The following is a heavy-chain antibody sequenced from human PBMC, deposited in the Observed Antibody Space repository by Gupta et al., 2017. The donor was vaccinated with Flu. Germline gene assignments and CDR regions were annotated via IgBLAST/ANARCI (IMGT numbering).Heavy chain of an antibody. D-gene: IGHD2-15*01. CDR1: YA. Sequence: YAMTWVRQAPGKGLEWVSLISGSTTTTYYADSVKGRFTISRDTSKNTVYLQMDSLRAEDTAIYYCARDGGGDGRRGNCYQGTDLWGQGTL. J-gene: IGHJ4*02. CDR2: ISGSTTTT. CDR3: ARDGGGDGRRGNCYQGTDL. V-gene: IGHV3-23*01.